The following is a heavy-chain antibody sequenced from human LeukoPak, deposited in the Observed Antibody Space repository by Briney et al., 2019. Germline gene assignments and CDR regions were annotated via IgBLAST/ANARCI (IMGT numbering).Heavy chain of an antibody. J-gene: IGHJ4*02. V-gene: IGHV3-7*05. Sequence: PGGSLRLSCAASGFTFTSNWMTWVRQAPGKGLEWVANINSDGSGKYYVDSVKGRFTISRDNAKKSLYQQINSLRAEDTAVYYCARNYDWGQGSLVTVSS. D-gene: IGHD3-16*01. CDR1: GFTFTSNW. CDR2: INSDGSGK. CDR3: ARNYD.